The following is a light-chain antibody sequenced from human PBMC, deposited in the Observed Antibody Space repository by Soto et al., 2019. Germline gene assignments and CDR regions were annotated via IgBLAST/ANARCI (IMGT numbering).Light chain of an antibody. CDR2: DVS. Sequence: QSALTQPASVSGSPGPSITISCTGTSSDVGGYNYVYWYQQHPGKAPKLMIYDVSNRPSGVSNRFSVSKSGNTASLTISGLQAEDEAEYYCSSYTSSSTLYVFGPGTKLTVL. V-gene: IGLV2-14*01. CDR3: SSYTSSSTLYV. CDR1: SSDVGGYNY. J-gene: IGLJ1*01.